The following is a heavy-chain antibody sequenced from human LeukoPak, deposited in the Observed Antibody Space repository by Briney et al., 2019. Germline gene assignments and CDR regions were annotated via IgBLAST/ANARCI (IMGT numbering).Heavy chain of an antibody. CDR2: IKQDGSDK. CDR1: GFTFSNFW. CDR3: ARDRNTDFWSGYYTNYFDY. V-gene: IGHV3-7*01. J-gene: IGHJ4*02. Sequence: GGTLRLSCAASGFTFSNFWMTWVRQAPGKGLEWVANIKQDGSDKYYVDSVKGRFTISRDNAKNSLYLQMNSLRAEDTAVYYCARDRNTDFWSGYYTNYFDYWGQGTLVTVSS. D-gene: IGHD3-3*01.